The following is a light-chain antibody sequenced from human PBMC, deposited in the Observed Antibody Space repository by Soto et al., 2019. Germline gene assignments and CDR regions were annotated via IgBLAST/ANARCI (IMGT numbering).Light chain of an antibody. V-gene: IGKV3-15*01. CDR2: GAS. CDR1: QSVSSN. J-gene: IGKJ2*01. CDR3: QQYNNWPPIT. Sequence: EIVMTQSPATLSVSPGERATLSCRASQSVSSNLAWYQQKPGQAPRLLIYGASTRATGIPTRFSGSGSGTEFTITVSSLQSEDFAVYYCQQYNNWPPITFGQGTKLEIK.